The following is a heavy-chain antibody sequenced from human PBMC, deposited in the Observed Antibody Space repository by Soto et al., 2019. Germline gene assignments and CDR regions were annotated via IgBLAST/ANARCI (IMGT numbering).Heavy chain of an antibody. Sequence: SQTLSLTCAISGDSVSSNSAAWNWIRQSPSRGLEWLGRTYYRSKWYNDYAVSVKSRITINPDTSKNQFSLQLNSVTPEDTAVYYCAREDTMVRGVLYYYYGMDVWGQGTTVTVSS. CDR3: AREDTMVRGVLYYYYGMDV. J-gene: IGHJ6*02. V-gene: IGHV6-1*01. CDR2: TYYRSKWYN. CDR1: GDSVSSNSAA. D-gene: IGHD3-10*01.